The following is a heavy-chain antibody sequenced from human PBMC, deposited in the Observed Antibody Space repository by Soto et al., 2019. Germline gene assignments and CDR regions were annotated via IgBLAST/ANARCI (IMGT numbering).Heavy chain of an antibody. CDR1: GYSFTSYW. CDR2: IYPGDSDT. D-gene: IGHD3-10*01. V-gene: IGHV5-51*01. Sequence: GESLKISCKGSGYSFTSYWIGWVRQMPGKGLEWMGIIYPGDSDTRYSPSFQGQVTISADKSISTAYLQWSSLKASDTAMYYYARHFTELWFGDTWVYYGMDVWGQGTTVTVSS. CDR3: ARHFTELWFGDTWVYYGMDV. J-gene: IGHJ6*02.